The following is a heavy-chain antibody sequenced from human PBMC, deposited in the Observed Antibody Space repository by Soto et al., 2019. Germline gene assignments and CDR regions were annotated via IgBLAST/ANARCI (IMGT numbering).Heavy chain of an antibody. Sequence: SGPTLVNPTQTLTLTCTFSGFSLSNSGVGVAWIRQPPGKALEWLALIYGDNDKRYSPSLKTRLTITKDTPKNQVVLTMTNMDPVDTATYYCAHCTLHDYGDYDPGTSHVFDSWGQGTLVTVSS. J-gene: IGHJ4*02. CDR3: AHCTLHDYGDYDPGTSHVFDS. CDR1: GFSLSNSGVG. D-gene: IGHD4-17*01. V-gene: IGHV2-5*02. CDR2: IYGDNDK.